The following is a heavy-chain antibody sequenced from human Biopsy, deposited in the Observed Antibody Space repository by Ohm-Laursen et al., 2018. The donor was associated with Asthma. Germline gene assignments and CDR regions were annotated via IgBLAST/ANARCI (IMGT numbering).Heavy chain of an antibody. V-gene: IGHV3-23*01. CDR3: VKDTYEDDYGYYTFDV. Sequence: SLRLSCAASGFTFGGYAMSWARQAPGKGLEWVSTISPDGRSAHGPDSFRGRFTISRDNSRDTLYLQMRSLRADDTAVYYCVKDTYEDDYGYYTFDVWGQGTMVTVSS. CDR2: ISPDGRSA. D-gene: IGHD3-22*01. CDR1: GFTFGGYA. J-gene: IGHJ3*01.